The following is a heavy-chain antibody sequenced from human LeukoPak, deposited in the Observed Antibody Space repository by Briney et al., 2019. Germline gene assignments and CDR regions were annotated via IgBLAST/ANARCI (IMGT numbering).Heavy chain of an antibody. CDR2: IDLAGEYT. J-gene: IGHJ3*02. V-gene: IGHV3-74*01. CDR1: GFTFSSYW. CDR3: ASGNSHAFDI. Sequence: GGSLRLSCAASGFTFSSYWMNWVRQAPGKGLVWVSRIDLAGEYTTYADSVKARFTISRDNAKNTLYVQMNSLRAEDTAVYYCASGNSHAFDIWGQGTMVTVSS.